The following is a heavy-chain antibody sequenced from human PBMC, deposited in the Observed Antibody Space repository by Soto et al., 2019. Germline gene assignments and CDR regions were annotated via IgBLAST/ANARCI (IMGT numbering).Heavy chain of an antibody. CDR2: INAGNGNT. Sequence: QVQLVQSGAEEKKPGASVKVSCXXXXXXFTSYXMHWXXQAPGXXLEWMGWINAGNGNTKYSQKFQGRVTITRDTSASTAYMELSSLRSXXTXXXXXXXXXXXXGGMXXWGQGTTVTVSS. CDR3: XXXXXXXGGMXX. CDR1: XXXFTSYX. J-gene: IGHJ6*02. V-gene: IGHV1-3*05.